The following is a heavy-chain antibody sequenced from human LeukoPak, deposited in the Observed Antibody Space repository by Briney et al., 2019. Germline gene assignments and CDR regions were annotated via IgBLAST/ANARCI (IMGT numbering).Heavy chain of an antibody. CDR2: LLPICGTA. J-gene: IGHJ4*02. V-gene: IGHV1-69*05. CDR3: ASGEAVAGTRVLDY. CDR1: GGTFSRYA. Sequence: SVNVSCKASGGTFSRYAISWVRQARGQGLEWMGGLLPICGTANYEQKFQGRVTITTDESTSTAYMELSSLRSEDTAVYDCASGEAVAGTRVLDYWGQGTLVTVSS. D-gene: IGHD6-19*01.